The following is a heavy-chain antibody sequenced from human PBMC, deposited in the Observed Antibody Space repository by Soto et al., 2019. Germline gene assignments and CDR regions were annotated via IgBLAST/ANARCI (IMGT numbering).Heavy chain of an antibody. Sequence: EVQLVESGGGLVQPGGSLKLSCAASGFTFSGSAMHWVRQASGKGLEWVGRIRSKANSYATAYAASVKGRFTISRDDSKNTAYLQMNSLKTEDTAVYYCTRPNDVDIVATTAFDIWGQGTMVTVSS. CDR1: GFTFSGSA. CDR3: TRPNDVDIVATTAFDI. V-gene: IGHV3-73*02. D-gene: IGHD5-12*01. CDR2: IRSKANSYAT. J-gene: IGHJ3*02.